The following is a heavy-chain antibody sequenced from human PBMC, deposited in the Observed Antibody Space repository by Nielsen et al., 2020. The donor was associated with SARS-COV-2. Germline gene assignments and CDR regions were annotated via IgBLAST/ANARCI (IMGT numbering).Heavy chain of an antibody. D-gene: IGHD3-10*01. CDR2: ISAYNGNT. CDR3: ARGLRKFTMVRGVIISKDYYFDY. V-gene: IGHV1-18*01. J-gene: IGHJ4*02. Sequence: ASVKVSCKASGYTFTSYAMHWVRQAPGQGLEWMGWISAYNGNTNYAQKLQGRVTMTTDTSTSTAYMELRSLRSEDTAVYYCARGLRKFTMVRGVIISKDYYFDYWGQGTLVTVSS. CDR1: GYTFTSYA.